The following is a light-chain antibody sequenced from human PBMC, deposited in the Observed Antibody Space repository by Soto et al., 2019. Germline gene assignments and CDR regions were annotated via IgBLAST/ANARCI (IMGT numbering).Light chain of an antibody. CDR3: SSYTSSSLS. Sequence: QSALTQPASVSGSPGQSITISCTGTSSDFGGYNYVSWYQQHPGKAPKLMIYDVSNRPSGVSNRFSGSKSGNTASLTISGLQAEDEANYYCSSYTSSSLSFGGGTKVTVL. CDR1: SSDFGGYNY. V-gene: IGLV2-14*01. CDR2: DVS. J-gene: IGLJ2*01.